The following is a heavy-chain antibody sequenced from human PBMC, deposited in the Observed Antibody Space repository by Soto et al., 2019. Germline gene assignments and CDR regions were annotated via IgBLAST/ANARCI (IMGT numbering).Heavy chain of an antibody. J-gene: IGHJ4*02. D-gene: IGHD5-18*01. Sequence: PAGSLRLSCVASGFTFSRFAMSWVRQAPGKGLEWVSTISPPGGTTFYADSARGRFTISRDNSKNTLYLELNSLRAEDTAIYYCAKDLTPIQLWPSSFDFWGQGTLVTVSS. CDR2: ISPPGGTT. V-gene: IGHV3-23*01. CDR3: AKDLTPIQLWPSSFDF. CDR1: GFTFSRFA.